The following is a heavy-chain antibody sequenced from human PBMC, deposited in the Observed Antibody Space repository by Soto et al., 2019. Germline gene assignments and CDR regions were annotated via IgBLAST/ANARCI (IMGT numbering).Heavy chain of an antibody. CDR1: GFTFSSYS. J-gene: IGHJ4*02. Sequence: GGSLRLSCAASGFTFSSYSMNWVRQAPGKGLEWVSSISSSSSYIYYADSVKGRFTISRDNAKNSLYLQMNSLRAEDTAVYYCAGDAATVVTWDFDYWGQGTLVTVSS. CDR3: AGDAATVVTWDFDY. CDR2: ISSSSSYI. V-gene: IGHV3-21*01. D-gene: IGHD2-21*02.